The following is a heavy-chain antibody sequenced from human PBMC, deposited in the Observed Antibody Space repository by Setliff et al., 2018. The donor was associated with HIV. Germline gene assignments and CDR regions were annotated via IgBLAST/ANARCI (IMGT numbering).Heavy chain of an antibody. CDR1: GDPINSHY. V-gene: IGHV4-59*11. CDR2: ISYNEYT. CDR3: ARDHNSGTLHAFDL. J-gene: IGHJ3*01. Sequence: SETLSLTCTVSGDPINSHYWSWIRQPPGEGLEWIGHISYNEYTNYNPSLKSRVTISLDTSKEHFSLDLYSVTAADTAVYYCARDHNSGTLHAFDLWGQGTKVTVSS. D-gene: IGHD1-26*01.